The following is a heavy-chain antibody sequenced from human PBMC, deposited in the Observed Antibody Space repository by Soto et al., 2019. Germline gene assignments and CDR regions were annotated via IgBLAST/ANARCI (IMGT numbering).Heavy chain of an antibody. J-gene: IGHJ4*02. CDR2: IYYSGST. D-gene: IGHD3-9*01. CDR3: ARVGYYDILTGYWPYFDY. V-gene: IGHV4-59*01. Sequence: SETLSLTCTVSGGSISSYYWSWIRQPPGKELEWIGYIYYSGSTNYNPSLKSRVTISVDTSKNQFSLKLSSVTAADTAVYYCARVGYYDILTGYWPYFDYWGQGTLVTVSS. CDR1: GGSISSYY.